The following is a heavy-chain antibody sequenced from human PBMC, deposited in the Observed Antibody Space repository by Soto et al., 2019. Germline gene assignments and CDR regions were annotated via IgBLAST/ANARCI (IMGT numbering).Heavy chain of an antibody. J-gene: IGHJ4*02. CDR1: GYNNTNYG. Sequence: APVKVSRKASGYNNTNYGINWLRQAPGQGLEGMGWISAYNGNTKYAQNLEDRVTMTTDPSTNTAYMRLRSLSSDDTAVYYCARGGKDYSNYFGYWGQGTLVTVS. D-gene: IGHD4-4*01. V-gene: IGHV1-18*01. CDR2: ISAYNGNT. CDR3: ARGGKDYSNYFGY.